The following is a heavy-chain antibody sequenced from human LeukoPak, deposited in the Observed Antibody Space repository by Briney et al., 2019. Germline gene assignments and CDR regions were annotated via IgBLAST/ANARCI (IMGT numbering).Heavy chain of an antibody. CDR1: GYTFTSYY. J-gene: IGHJ4*02. CDR2: INPNSGGT. Sequence: ASVKVSCKASGYTFTSYYMHWVRQAPGQGLEWMGWINPNSGGTNYAQKFQGRVTMTRDTSISTAYMELSRLRSDDTAVYYCARGLLGVRGDFYWGQGTLVTVSS. V-gene: IGHV1-2*02. D-gene: IGHD3-10*01. CDR3: ARGLLGVRGDFY.